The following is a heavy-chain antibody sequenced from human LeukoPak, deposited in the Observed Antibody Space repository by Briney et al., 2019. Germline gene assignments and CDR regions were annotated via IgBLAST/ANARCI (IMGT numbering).Heavy chain of an antibody. V-gene: IGHV3-30*18. CDR2: ISYDGSNK. CDR3: AKDFRLLVVTGYYFDY. D-gene: IGHD2-21*02. Sequence: PGGSLRLSCAASGFTFSSYGMHWVRQAPGKGLEWVAVISYDGSNKYYADSVKGRFTISRDNSKNTLYLQMNSLRAEDTAVYYCAKDFRLLVVTGYYFDYWGQGTLVTVSS. CDR1: GFTFSSYG. J-gene: IGHJ4*02.